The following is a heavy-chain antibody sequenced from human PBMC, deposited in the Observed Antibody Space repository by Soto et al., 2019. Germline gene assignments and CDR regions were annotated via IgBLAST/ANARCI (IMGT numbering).Heavy chain of an antibody. V-gene: IGHV1-69*13. CDR2: IIPIFGTA. CDR1: GCAFSIYA. Sequence: GASVKVSCEASGCAFSIYAISWVRQAPGQGLEWMGGIIPIFGTANYAQKFQGRVTITADESTSTAYMELSSLRSEDTAVYYCASGVYYDFWSGYYKRFDYWGQGTLVTVSS. CDR3: ASGVYYDFWSGYYKRFDY. J-gene: IGHJ4*02. D-gene: IGHD3-3*01.